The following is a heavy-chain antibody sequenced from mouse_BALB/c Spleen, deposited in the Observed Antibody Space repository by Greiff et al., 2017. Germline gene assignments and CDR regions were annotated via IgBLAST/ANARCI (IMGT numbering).Heavy chain of an antibody. V-gene: IGHV1-7*01. Sequence: VKLQESGAELAKPGASVKMSCKASGYTFTSYWMHWVKQRPGQGLEWIGYINPSTGYTEYNQKFKDKATLTADKSSSTAYMQLSSLTSEDSAVYYCATGGTTVVPDYWGQGTTLTVSS. D-gene: IGHD1-1*01. CDR1: GYTFTSYW. CDR2: INPSTGYT. CDR3: ATGGTTVVPDY. J-gene: IGHJ2*01.